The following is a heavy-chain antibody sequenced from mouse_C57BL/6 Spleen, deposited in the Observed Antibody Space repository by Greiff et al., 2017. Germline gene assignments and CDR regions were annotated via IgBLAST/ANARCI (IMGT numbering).Heavy chain of an antibody. CDR1: GYSITSGYY. Sequence: EVKVEESGPGLVKPSQSLSLTCSVTGYSITSGYYWNWIRQFPGNKLEWMGYISYDGSNNYNPSLKNRISITRDTSKNQFFLKLNSVTTEDTATYYCATYYKYFDVWGTGTTVTVSS. CDR3: ATYYKYFDV. V-gene: IGHV3-6*01. J-gene: IGHJ1*03. D-gene: IGHD2-10*01. CDR2: ISYDGSN.